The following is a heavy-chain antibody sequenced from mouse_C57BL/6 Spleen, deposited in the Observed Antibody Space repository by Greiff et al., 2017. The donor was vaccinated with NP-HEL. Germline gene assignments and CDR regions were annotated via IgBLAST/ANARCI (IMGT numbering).Heavy chain of an antibody. D-gene: IGHD1-1*01. J-gene: IGHJ3*01. V-gene: IGHV5-4*01. CDR1: GFTFSSYA. Sequence: DVQLVESGGGLVKPGGSLKLSCAASGFTFSSYAMSWVRQTPEKRLEWVATISDGGSYTYYPDNVKGRFTISRDNAKNNLYLQMSHLKSEDTAMYYCAKGPNYYGSSLFAYWGQGTLGTVSA. CDR2: ISDGGSYT. CDR3: AKGPNYYGSSLFAY.